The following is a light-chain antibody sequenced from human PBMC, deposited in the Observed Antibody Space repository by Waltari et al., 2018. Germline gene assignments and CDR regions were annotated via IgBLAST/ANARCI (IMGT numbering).Light chain of an antibody. CDR1: SPRRYY. Sequence: SSDLTPDPALSVVLGPTVRSTCQGDSPRRYYARRYQQKSGQAPVLVIFGQNKRPSGIPDRFSGSSTRNTASLTITGAQAEDEADYYCSCRDNSGFRHVFGTGTKVTV. V-gene: IGLV3-19*01. J-gene: IGLJ1*01. CDR2: GQN. CDR3: SCRDNSGFRHV.